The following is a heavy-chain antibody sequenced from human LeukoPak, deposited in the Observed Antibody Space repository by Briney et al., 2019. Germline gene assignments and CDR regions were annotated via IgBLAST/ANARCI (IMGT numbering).Heavy chain of an antibody. CDR3: ARDRKQYSYGAFDY. V-gene: IGHV1-18*01. D-gene: IGHD5-18*01. J-gene: IGHJ4*02. CDR2: ISAYNGNT. CDR1: GYTFTSYG. Sequence: ASVTVSCKASGYTFTSYGISWVRQAPGQGLEWMGWISAYNGNTNYAQKLQGRVTMTTDTSTSTAYMELRSLRSDDTAVYYCARDRKQYSYGAFDYWGQGTLVTVSS.